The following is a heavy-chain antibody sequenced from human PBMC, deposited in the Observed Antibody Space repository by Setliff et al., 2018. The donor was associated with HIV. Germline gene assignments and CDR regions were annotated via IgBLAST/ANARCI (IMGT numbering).Heavy chain of an antibody. CDR2: INHSGST. CDR1: GVSLNGYY. CDR3: ATGSIRWSFDY. V-gene: IGHV4-34*01. Sequence: PSETLSLTCAVYGVSLNGYYWSWIRQPPGKGLEWIGEINHSGSTNYNPSLKSRVTISVDTSKRQFSLKLSSVTAADTAVYYCATGSIRWSFDYWGQGTLVTVSS. J-gene: IGHJ4*02. D-gene: IGHD4-17*01.